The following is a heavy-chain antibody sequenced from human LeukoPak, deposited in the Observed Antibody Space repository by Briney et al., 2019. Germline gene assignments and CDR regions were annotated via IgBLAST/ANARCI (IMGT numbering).Heavy chain of an antibody. Sequence: GGSLRLSCAASGLTFSSYWMHWVRQAPGKGLVWVSRINSDGSSTSYADSVKGRFTISRDNAKNTLYLQMNSLRPEDTAVYYCAGHFGAWHYFDYWGQGTLVTVSS. CDR2: INSDGSST. CDR1: GLTFSSYW. V-gene: IGHV3-74*01. D-gene: IGHD3-3*01. J-gene: IGHJ4*02. CDR3: AGHFGAWHYFDY.